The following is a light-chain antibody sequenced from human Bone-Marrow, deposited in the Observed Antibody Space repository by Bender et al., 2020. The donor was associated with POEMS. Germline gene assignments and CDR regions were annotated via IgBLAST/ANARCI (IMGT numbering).Light chain of an antibody. CDR1: NIGSES. V-gene: IGLV3-21*02. J-gene: IGLJ1*01. CDR3: QVWHRSSDHYV. Sequence: YVLTQSPSVSAAPGQTATITCGGNNIGSESVHWYQQKPGQAPVLVVYDDSDRPSGIPERFSGSNSGNTATLTISRVEAGDEADYYCQVWHRSSDHYVFGTGTKVTVL. CDR2: DDS.